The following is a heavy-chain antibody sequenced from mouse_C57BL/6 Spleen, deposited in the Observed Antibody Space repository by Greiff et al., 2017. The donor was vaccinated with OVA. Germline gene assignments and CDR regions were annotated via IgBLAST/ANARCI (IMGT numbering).Heavy chain of an antibody. J-gene: IGHJ2*01. D-gene: IGHD2-3*01. V-gene: IGHV5-16*01. CDR2: INYDGSST. CDR3: ARVEDDGYYNYFDY. Sequence: EVKLQESEGGLVQPGSSMKLSCTASGFTFSDYYMAWVRQVPEKGLEWVANINYDGSSTYYLDSLKSRFIISRDNAKNILYLQMSSLKSEDTATYYCARVEDDGYYNYFDYWGQGTTLTVSS. CDR1: GFTFSDYY.